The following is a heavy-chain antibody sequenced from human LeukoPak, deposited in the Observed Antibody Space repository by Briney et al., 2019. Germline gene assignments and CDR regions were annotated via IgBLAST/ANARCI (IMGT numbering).Heavy chain of an antibody. D-gene: IGHD3-22*01. CDR2: IWYDGSNK. V-gene: IGHV3-33*01. J-gene: IGHJ4*02. Sequence: WRSLRLSCTASGFTFSDYGMHWVRQPPGKGLEWVAIIWYDGSNKTYEDSVKGRFTISRDNSKNTLYLQMNSLRAEDTAVYYCARGVDYYENSGTIDYWGQGTLVTVSS. CDR1: GFTFSDYG. CDR3: ARGVDYYENSGTIDY.